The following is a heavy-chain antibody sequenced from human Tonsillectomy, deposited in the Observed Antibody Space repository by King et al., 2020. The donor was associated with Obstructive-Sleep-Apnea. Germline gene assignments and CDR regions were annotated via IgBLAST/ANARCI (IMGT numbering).Heavy chain of an antibody. D-gene: IGHD2-21*02. CDR2: INYSGST. Sequence: QLQESGPGLVKPSETLSLTCTVSGGSISSYYLSLIRQPPGKGLEWIGYINYSGSTNYNPSLKSRVTISVDTSKNQFSLKLCSVTAADTAVYYCARVSGDQGYWGQGTLVTVSS. J-gene: IGHJ4*02. V-gene: IGHV4-59*01. CDR3: ARVSGDQGY. CDR1: GGSISSYY.